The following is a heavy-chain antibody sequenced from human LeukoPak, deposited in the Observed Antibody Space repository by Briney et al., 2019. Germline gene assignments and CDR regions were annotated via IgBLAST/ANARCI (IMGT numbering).Heavy chain of an antibody. Sequence: PGGSLRLSCAASGFTFSSYAMSWVRQAPGKGLEWVTAISGSGGSTYYADSVKGRFTISRENSKNTLYLQMNSLRAEDTAVYYCAKRVVPVTNEEVVYWGQGTLVTVSS. V-gene: IGHV3-23*01. D-gene: IGHD3-3*01. CDR2: ISGSGGST. CDR1: GFTFSSYA. J-gene: IGHJ4*02. CDR3: AKRVVPVTNEEVVY.